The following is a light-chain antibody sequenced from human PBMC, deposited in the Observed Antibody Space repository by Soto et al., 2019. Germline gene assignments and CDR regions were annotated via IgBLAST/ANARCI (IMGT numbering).Light chain of an antibody. J-gene: IGLJ2*01. V-gene: IGLV1-51*01. CDR3: AVWDDSLNGQV. Sequence: QSVLTQPPSVSAAPGQKVTISCSGSSSNIGKNYVSWYQQLPGTAPKLIIYDNDERPSGIPDRFSGSKSGTSATLGITGLQSEDEADYYCAVWDDSLNGQVFGGGTKLTVL. CDR1: SSNIGKNY. CDR2: DND.